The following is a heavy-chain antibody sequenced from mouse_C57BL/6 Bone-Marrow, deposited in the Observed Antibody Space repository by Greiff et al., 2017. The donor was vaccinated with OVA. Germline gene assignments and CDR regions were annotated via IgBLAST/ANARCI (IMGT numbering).Heavy chain of an antibody. D-gene: IGHD2-3*01. CDR2: IHPNSGST. J-gene: IGHJ1*03. Sequence: VQLQQPGAELVKPGASVKLSCKASGYTFTSYWMHWVKQRPGQGLEWIGMIHPNSGSTNYNEKFKSKATLTVDKSSSTAYMQLSSLTSEDSAVYYCARGGGDGYYRYFDVWGTGTTVTVSS. CDR1: GYTFTSYW. V-gene: IGHV1-64*01. CDR3: ARGGGDGYYRYFDV.